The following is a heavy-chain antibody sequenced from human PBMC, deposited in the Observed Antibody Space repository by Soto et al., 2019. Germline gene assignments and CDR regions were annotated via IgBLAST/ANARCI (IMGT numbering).Heavy chain of an antibody. V-gene: IGHV1-69*13. CDR2: IIPIFGTA. CDR3: LLAAAGIRVE. J-gene: IGHJ4*02. CDR1: GGTFSSYA. D-gene: IGHD6-13*01. Sequence: GASVKVSCKASGGTFSSYAISWVRQAPGQGLEWMGGIIPIFGTANYAQKFQGRVTITADESTSTAYMELSSLRSEDTAVYYCLLAAAGIRVEWGQGTLVTVSS.